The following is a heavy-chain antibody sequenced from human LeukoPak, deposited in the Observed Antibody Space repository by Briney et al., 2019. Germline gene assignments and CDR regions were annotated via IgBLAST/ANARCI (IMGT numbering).Heavy chain of an antibody. J-gene: IGHJ3*02. V-gene: IGHV3-21*01. CDR3: ARPIVAGRGDAFDI. CDR2: ISSSSDYI. D-gene: IGHD2-15*01. Sequence: GGSLRLSCAASEFTFNTYSMNWVRQAPGKGLEWVSSISSSSDYIYYADSVKGRFTISRDNAKNSLYLQMNSLRAEDTAVYYCARPIVAGRGDAFDIWGQGTMVTVSS. CDR1: EFTFNTYS.